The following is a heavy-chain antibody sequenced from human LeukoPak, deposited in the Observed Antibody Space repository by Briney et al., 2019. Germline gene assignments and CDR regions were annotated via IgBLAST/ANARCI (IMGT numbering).Heavy chain of an antibody. D-gene: IGHD3-10*01. Sequence: SETLSLTCTVSGGSISSSSYCWGWIRQPPGKGLEWIGSIYYSGSTYYNPSLKSRVTISVDTSKNQFSLKLSSVTAADTAVYYCASLVRSSLDYWGQGTLVTVSS. V-gene: IGHV4-39*01. CDR2: IYYSGST. CDR1: GGSISSSSYC. CDR3: ASLVRSSLDY. J-gene: IGHJ4*02.